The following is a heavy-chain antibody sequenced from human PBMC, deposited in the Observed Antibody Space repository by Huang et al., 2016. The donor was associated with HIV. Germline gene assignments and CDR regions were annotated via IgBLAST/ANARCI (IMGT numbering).Heavy chain of an antibody. D-gene: IGHD2-21*01. CDR3: VRDTAYRDGFYNYYYMDV. CDR2: IDRSGQKT. CDR1: GFDFGSHI. J-gene: IGHJ6*03. Sequence: HLVESGGGFARPGDSLTLSCVGTGFDFGSHIFNWVLQPAGRGMEWLSIIDRSGQKTYNANFVRGRFTISRDKARQSVYLQMGSLRSSDTAKYYCVRDTAYRDGFYNYYYMDVWGNGTAVTVSS. V-gene: IGHV3-48*01.